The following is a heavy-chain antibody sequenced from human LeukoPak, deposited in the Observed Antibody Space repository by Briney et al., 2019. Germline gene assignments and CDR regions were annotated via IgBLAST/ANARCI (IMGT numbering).Heavy chain of an antibody. J-gene: IGHJ4*02. CDR2: ISTYNGNT. CDR3: ARGDDYGDYWGLY. V-gene: IGHV1-18*03. Sequence: ASVKVSCKASGYTFTKYGITWVRQAPGQGLEWMGWISTYNGNTNYAQKLQGRVTMTTDTSTSTAYMELRSLISDDVAVYYCARGDDYGDYWGLYWGQGTLVTVSS. D-gene: IGHD4-17*01. CDR1: GYTFTKYG.